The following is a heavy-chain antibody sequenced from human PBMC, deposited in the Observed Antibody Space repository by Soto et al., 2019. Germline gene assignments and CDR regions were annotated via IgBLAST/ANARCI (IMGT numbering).Heavy chain of an antibody. CDR1: GGSISSYY. Sequence: SETLSLTCTVSGGSISSYYWSWIRQPPGKGLEWIGYIYYSGSTNYNPSHKSRVTISVDTSKNQFSLKLSSVTAADTAVYYCAIALYDSSGYLALKSSWFDPWGQGTLVTVSS. V-gene: IGHV4-59*01. D-gene: IGHD3-22*01. J-gene: IGHJ5*02. CDR2: IYYSGST. CDR3: AIALYDSSGYLALKSSWFDP.